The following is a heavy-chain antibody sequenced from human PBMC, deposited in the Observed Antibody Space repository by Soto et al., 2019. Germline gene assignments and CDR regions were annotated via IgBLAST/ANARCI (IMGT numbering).Heavy chain of an antibody. CDR1: GGTFSSYT. Sequence: QVQLVQSGAEVKKPGSSVKVSCKTSGGTFSSYTISWVRQAPGQGLEWMGRIIPILGIANYAQKFQGRVTITADKFTSTAYMELSSLRSEDTAVYYCARYRGDGYERVWGQGTLVTVSS. J-gene: IGHJ4*02. V-gene: IGHV1-69*02. CDR2: IIPILGIA. D-gene: IGHD5-12*01. CDR3: ARYRGDGYERV.